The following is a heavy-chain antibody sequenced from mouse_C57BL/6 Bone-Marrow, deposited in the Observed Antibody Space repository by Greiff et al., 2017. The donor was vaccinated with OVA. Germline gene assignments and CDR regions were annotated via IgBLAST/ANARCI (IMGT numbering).Heavy chain of an antibody. CDR1: GFNINNTY. CDR2: IDPANGNT. Sequence: VQLQQSVAELVRPGASVKLSCTASGFNINNTYMHWVKQRPEQGLEWIGRIDPANGNTKYTPKFQGKATIPADTSSNTAYLQLSRLTSEDTAIYDGARSLYYYGSSFDYGGQGTTLTVSS. D-gene: IGHD1-1*01. CDR3: ARSLYYYGSSFDY. J-gene: IGHJ2*01. V-gene: IGHV14-3*01.